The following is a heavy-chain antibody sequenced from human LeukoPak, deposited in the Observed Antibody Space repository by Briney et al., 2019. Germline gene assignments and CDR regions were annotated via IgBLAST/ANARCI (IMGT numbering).Heavy chain of an antibody. Sequence: GGSLKLSCAASGFTFSGSAMHWVRQASGKGLEWVGRIRGKANSYATAYAASVKGRFTISRDDSKNTAYLQMNSLKTEDTAVYYCTSPTAMVIDWGQGTLVTVSS. V-gene: IGHV3-73*01. CDR3: TSPTAMVID. CDR1: GFTFSGSA. J-gene: IGHJ4*02. CDR2: IRGKANSYAT. D-gene: IGHD5-18*01.